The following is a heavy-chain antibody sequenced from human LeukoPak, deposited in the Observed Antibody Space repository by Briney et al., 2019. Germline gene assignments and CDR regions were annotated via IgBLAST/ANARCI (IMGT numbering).Heavy chain of an antibody. V-gene: IGHV4-59*10. CDR1: GGSISSYY. CDR3: ARYYYDGSGYYHDY. Sequence: SETLSLTCAVYGGSISSYYWSWIRQPAGKGLEWIGRIYTTGSTNYNPSLKSRVTMSVDTSKNQFSLKLSSVTAADTAVYYCARYYYDGSGYYHDYWGQGTLVTVSS. CDR2: IYTTGST. D-gene: IGHD3-22*01. J-gene: IGHJ4*02.